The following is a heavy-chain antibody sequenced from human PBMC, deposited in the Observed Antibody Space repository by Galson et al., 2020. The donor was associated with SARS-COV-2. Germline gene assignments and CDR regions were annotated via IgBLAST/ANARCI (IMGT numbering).Heavy chain of an antibody. V-gene: IGHV4-4*02. Sequence: SETLSLTCDVSGDSISSNNWWIWVRQPPGKALEWIGEVYHSGGTNYNASLKRRVTISIEKSKNQFSLRLNSVTAADTAVYYCVRDAGYTSSWFAHWGQGTLVMVSS. J-gene: IGHJ5*02. CDR2: VYHSGGT. D-gene: IGHD6-13*01. CDR1: GDSISSNNW. CDR3: VRDAGYTSSWFAH.